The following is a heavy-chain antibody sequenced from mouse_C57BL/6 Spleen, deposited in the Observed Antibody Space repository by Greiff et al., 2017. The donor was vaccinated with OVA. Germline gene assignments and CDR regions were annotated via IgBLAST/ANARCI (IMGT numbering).Heavy chain of an antibody. J-gene: IGHJ3*01. D-gene: IGHD2-5*01. CDR2: ISRGGDYI. Sequence: EVKLMESGEGLVKPGGSLKLSCAASGFTFSSYAMSWVRQTPEKRLEWVAYISRGGDYIYYADTVKGRFTISRDNARNTLYLQMSSLKSEDTAMYYCTRAYYSKGFAYWGQGTLVTVSA. CDR1: GFTFSSYA. V-gene: IGHV5-9-1*02. CDR3: TRAYYSKGFAY.